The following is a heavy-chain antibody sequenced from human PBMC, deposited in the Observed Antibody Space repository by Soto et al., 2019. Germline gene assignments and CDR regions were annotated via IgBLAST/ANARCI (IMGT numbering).Heavy chain of an antibody. D-gene: IGHD3-10*01. Sequence: QVQLVESGGGVVQPGRSLRLSCAASGFTFSNYIMHWVRQAPGKGLEWVAIILHDGNNKYYADSVKGRFTISRDNSKNTLYLQMNSLRTEDTATYYCARDDEGGSYCDLGYWGQGTLVTVSS. CDR3: ARDDEGGSYCDLGY. V-gene: IGHV3-30-3*01. CDR1: GFTFSNYI. CDR2: ILHDGNNK. J-gene: IGHJ4*02.